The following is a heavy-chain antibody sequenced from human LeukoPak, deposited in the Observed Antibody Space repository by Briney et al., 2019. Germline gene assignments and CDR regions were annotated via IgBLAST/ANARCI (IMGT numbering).Heavy chain of an antibody. D-gene: IGHD1-26*01. Sequence: PLETLSLTCTVSGGSISSHYWSWIRQPPGKGLEWIGYIYYSGSTNYNPSLKSRVTISVDTSKNQFSLKLSSVTAADTAVYYCAREALVGAGGFDYWGQGTLVTVSS. CDR1: GGSISSHY. CDR3: AREALVGAGGFDY. J-gene: IGHJ4*02. CDR2: IYYSGST. V-gene: IGHV4-59*11.